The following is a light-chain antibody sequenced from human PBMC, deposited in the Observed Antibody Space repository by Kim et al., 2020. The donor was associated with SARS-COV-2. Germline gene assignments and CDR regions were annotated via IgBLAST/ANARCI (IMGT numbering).Light chain of an antibody. CDR3: QVWDLYSMF. V-gene: IGLV3-21*04. Sequence: SVAPGETATFTCGGNKIGSKSVHWYQQRPGQAPVLVIYYDTDRPSGIPERFSGSNSGDTATLTISRVEAEDEADYFCQVWDLYSMFFGGGTQLTVL. CDR1: KIGSKS. CDR2: YDT. J-gene: IGLJ2*01.